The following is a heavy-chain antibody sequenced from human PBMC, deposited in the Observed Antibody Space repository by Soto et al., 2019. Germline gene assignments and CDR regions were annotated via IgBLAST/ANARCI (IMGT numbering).Heavy chain of an antibody. V-gene: IGHV4-39*01. J-gene: IGHJ5*02. CDR3: ARHNQGDYGDYGYWFDP. Sequence: QLQLQESGPGLVKPSETLSLTCTVSGGSISSSSYYWGWIRQPPGKGLEWIGSIYYSGSTYYNPSLKSRVTISVDTSKNQFSLKLSSVTAADTAVYYCARHNQGDYGDYGYWFDPWGQGTLVTVSS. CDR1: GGSISSSSYY. D-gene: IGHD4-17*01. CDR2: IYYSGST.